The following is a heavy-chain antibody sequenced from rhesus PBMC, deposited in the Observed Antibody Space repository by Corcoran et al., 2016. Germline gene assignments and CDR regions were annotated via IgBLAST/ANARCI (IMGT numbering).Heavy chain of an antibody. V-gene: IGHV4-160*01. CDR2: SYSSSGNT. CDR1: GGSFSSYW. CDR3: ARGRPQEETEYFEF. Sequence: QVQLQESGPGLVKPSATLSLTCAVSGGSFSSYWWSWIRQPPGRGLEWIGSSYSSSGNTYYNPSLKSRVTISTDTSKNQFSLKLSSVTAADTAVDYGARGRPQEETEYFEFWGQGALVTVSS. D-gene: IGHD3S6*01. J-gene: IGHJ1*01.